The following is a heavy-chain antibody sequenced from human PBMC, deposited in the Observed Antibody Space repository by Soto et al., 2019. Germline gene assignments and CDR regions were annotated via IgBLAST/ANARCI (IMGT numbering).Heavy chain of an antibody. J-gene: IGHJ4*02. CDR2: INHSGST. CDR3: ARHHVWSVYLTRGYYFDY. Sequence: QVQLQQWGAGLLKPSETLSLTCAVYGGSFSGYYWSWIRQPPGKGLEWIGEINHSGSTNYYPSLKSAGTRALGASKHRCSLRLSCVTASDTALYYCARHHVWSVYLTRGYYFDYCGQGTLVTVSS. D-gene: IGHD3-3*02. V-gene: IGHV4-34*01. CDR1: GGSFSGYY.